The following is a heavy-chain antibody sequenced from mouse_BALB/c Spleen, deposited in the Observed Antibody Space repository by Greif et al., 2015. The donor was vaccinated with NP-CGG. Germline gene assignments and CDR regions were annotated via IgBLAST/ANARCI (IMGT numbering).Heavy chain of an antibody. V-gene: IGHV7-3*02. J-gene: IGHJ2*01. CDR2: IRNKANGYTT. Sequence: EVKLMESGGGLVQPGGSLRLSCATSGFTFTDYYMSWVRQPPGKALEWLGFIRNKANGYTTEYSASVKGRFTISRDNSQSILYLQMNTLRAEDSATYYCASELGRGGPFDYWGQGTTLTVSS. D-gene: IGHD4-1*01. CDR3: ASELGRGGPFDY. CDR1: GFTFTDYY.